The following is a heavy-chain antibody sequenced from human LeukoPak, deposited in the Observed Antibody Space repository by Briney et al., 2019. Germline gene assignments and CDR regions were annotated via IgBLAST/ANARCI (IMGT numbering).Heavy chain of an antibody. CDR1: GFTFSSYW. Sequence: GGSLRLSCAASGFTFSSYWMSWVRQAPGKGLEWVANIKQDGSEKYYVDSVKGRFTISRDNAKNSLYLQMNSLRAEDTAIYYCAKGWGDPSFYTYYFDYWGQGTLVTVSS. J-gene: IGHJ4*02. CDR3: AKGWGDPSFYTYYFDY. V-gene: IGHV3-7*03. CDR2: IKQDGSEK. D-gene: IGHD2-2*02.